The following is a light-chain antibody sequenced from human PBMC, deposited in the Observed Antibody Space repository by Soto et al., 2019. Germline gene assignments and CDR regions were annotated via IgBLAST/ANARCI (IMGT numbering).Light chain of an antibody. CDR2: LEGSGSY. CDR1: SGHSSYI. Sequence: QLVLTQSSSASASLGSSVKLTCTLSSGHSSYIIAWHQQQPGKAPRYLMKLEGSGSYKKGSGLPDRFSGSTSGADRYLTISNLQFEDEAYYYCETWDFNTRVFGGGTKLTVL. CDR3: ETWDFNTRV. V-gene: IGLV4-60*02. J-gene: IGLJ3*02.